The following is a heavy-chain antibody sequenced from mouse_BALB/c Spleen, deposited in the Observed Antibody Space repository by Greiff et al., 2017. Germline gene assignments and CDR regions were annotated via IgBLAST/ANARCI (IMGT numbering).Heavy chain of an antibody. Sequence: DVMLVESGGGLVKPGGSLKLSCAASGFTFSDYYMYWVRQTPEKRLEWVATISDGGSYTYYPDSVKGRFTISRDNAKNNLYLQMSSLKSEDTAMYYCAYGYDEDYAMDYWGQGTSVTVSS. CDR3: AYGYDEDYAMDY. J-gene: IGHJ4*01. CDR1: GFTFSDYY. CDR2: ISDGGSYT. D-gene: IGHD2-2*01. V-gene: IGHV5-4*02.